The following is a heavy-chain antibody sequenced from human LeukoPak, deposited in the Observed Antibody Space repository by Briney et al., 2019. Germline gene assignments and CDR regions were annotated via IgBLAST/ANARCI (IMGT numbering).Heavy chain of an antibody. CDR1: GGSFSGYY. Sequence: SETLSLTCAVYGGSFSGYYWSWIRQPPGKGLEWIGEINQIGSTNYNPSLKSRVTISVDTSKNQFSLTLSSVTAADTAVYYCASQIAVAGFDYWSQGTLVTVFS. D-gene: IGHD6-19*01. J-gene: IGHJ4*02. CDR3: ASQIAVAGFDY. CDR2: INQIGST. V-gene: IGHV4-34*01.